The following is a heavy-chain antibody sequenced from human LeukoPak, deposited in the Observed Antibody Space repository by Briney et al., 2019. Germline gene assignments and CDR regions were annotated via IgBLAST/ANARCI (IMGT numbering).Heavy chain of an antibody. Sequence: GGSPRLSCAASGFTFSSYWMSWVRQAPGKGLEWVANIKQDGSEKYYVDSVKGRFTISRDNAKNSLYLQMNSLRAEDTAVYYCARVKRYYDSSGYYYVQYYFDYWGQGTLVTVSS. J-gene: IGHJ4*02. CDR2: IKQDGSEK. CDR1: GFTFSSYW. D-gene: IGHD3-22*01. CDR3: ARVKRYYDSSGYYYVQYYFDY. V-gene: IGHV3-7*03.